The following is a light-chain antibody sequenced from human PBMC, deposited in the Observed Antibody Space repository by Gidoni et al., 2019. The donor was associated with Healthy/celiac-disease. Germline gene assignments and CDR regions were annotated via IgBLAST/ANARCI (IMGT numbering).Light chain of an antibody. J-gene: IGKJ4*01. CDR2: GAS. V-gene: IGKV3-20*01. CDR1: QSVSSSY. CDR3: QQYGSSPGT. Sequence: DIVLTQSLATLSLSPGERATLSCRASQSVSSSYLAWYQQKPGQAPRLLIYGASSRATGIPDRVSGSVSGTDFTLTISRLEPEDFAVYYCQQYGSSPGTFGGGTKVEIK.